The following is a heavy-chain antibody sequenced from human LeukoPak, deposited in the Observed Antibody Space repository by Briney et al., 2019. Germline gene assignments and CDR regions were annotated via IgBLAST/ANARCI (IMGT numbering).Heavy chain of an antibody. J-gene: IGHJ4*02. Sequence: GGSLRLSCAASGFTFSSYAMSWVRQAPGKGLEWVAVISYDGSNKYYADSVKGRFTISRDNSKNTLYLQMNSLRAEDTAVYYCAKALRGGSLWYYFDYWGQGTLVTVSS. D-gene: IGHD1-26*01. CDR3: AKALRGGSLWYYFDY. CDR2: ISYDGSNK. CDR1: GFTFSSYA. V-gene: IGHV3-30*18.